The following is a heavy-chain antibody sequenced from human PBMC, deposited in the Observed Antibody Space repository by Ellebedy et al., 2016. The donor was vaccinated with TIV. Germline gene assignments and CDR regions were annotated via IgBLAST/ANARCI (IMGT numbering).Heavy chain of an antibody. CDR1: GGTFSSYA. Sequence: AASVKVSCKASGGTFSSYAINWVRQAPGQGLEWMGRIIPILGIANYTQKFQGRVTITADRSTSTAYMELSSLRSEDTAVYYCANTAMAVDYYYGMDVWGQGTTVTVTS. J-gene: IGHJ6*02. CDR3: ANTAMAVDYYYGMDV. V-gene: IGHV1-69*04. D-gene: IGHD5-18*01. CDR2: IIPILGIA.